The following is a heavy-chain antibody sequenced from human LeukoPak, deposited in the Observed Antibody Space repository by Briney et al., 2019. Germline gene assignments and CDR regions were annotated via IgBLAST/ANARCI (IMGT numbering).Heavy chain of an antibody. CDR2: IYTSGST. Sequence: SETLSLTCTVSGGSISSYYWSWIRQPAGKGLEWIGRIYTSGSTNYNPSLKSRVTMSVDTSKNQFSLKLSSVTAADTAVYYCARGFGYRGYYYYYMDVWGKGTTVTVSS. D-gene: IGHD5-18*01. CDR1: GGSISSYY. CDR3: ARGFGYRGYYYYYMDV. J-gene: IGHJ6*03. V-gene: IGHV4-4*07.